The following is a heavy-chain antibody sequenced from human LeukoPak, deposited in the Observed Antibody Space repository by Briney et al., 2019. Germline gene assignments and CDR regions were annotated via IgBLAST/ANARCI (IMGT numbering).Heavy chain of an antibody. D-gene: IGHD6-19*01. CDR1: GFTFSSYS. Sequence: GGSLRLSCAASGFTFSSYSMNWVRQAPGKGLEWVSSISSSSSYIYYADSVKGRFTISRDNAKNSLYLQMNSLRAEDTAVYYCARIVVAEYYFDYWGQGTLVTVSS. V-gene: IGHV3-21*01. CDR2: ISSSSSYI. CDR3: ARIVVAEYYFDY. J-gene: IGHJ4*02.